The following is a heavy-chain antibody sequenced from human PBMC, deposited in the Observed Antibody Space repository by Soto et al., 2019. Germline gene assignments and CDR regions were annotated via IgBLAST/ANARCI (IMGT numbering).Heavy chain of an antibody. CDR1: GFTFSSYA. CDR2: ISGSGGST. V-gene: IGHV3-23*01. CDR3: AKDPILDYYGSGSYYDY. J-gene: IGHJ4*02. Sequence: PGGSLRLSCAASGFTFSSYAMSWVRQAPGKGLEWVSAISGSGGSTYYADSVKGRFAISRDNSKNTLYLQMNSLRAEDTAVYYCAKDPILDYYGSGSYYDYWGQGTLVTVSS. D-gene: IGHD3-10*01.